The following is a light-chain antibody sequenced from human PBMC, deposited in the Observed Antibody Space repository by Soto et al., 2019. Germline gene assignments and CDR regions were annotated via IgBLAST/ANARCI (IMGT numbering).Light chain of an antibody. J-gene: IGKJ4*01. CDR1: QSISTW. CDR3: QQYNTYPLT. V-gene: IGKV1-5*03. Sequence: DIQMTQSPSTLSASVGDRVTITCRASQSISTWLARYQQKAGKAPKLLIYKASSLEGGVPSRFSGSGSGTEFNITISSLQPDDFATYYCQQYNTYPLTFGGGTKVDIK. CDR2: KAS.